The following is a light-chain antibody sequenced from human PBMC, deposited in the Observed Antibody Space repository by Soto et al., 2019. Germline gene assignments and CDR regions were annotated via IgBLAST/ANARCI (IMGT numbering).Light chain of an antibody. J-gene: IGKJ5*01. CDR1: QNINNY. V-gene: IGKV1-39*01. CDR2: GSS. CDR3: QQSYSTPIT. Sequence: DIQMTQSPSSLSASVGDRVTITCRASQNINNYLNWYQQKPGKAPKLLIYGSSSLQSGVPPRFSGSGSGTDFTLTISSLQPEDFATYYCQQSYSTPITFGQGTRLEIK.